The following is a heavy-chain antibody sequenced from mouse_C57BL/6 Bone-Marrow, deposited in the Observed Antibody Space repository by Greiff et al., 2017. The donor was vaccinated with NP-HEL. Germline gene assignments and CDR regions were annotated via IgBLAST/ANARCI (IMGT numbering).Heavy chain of an antibody. D-gene: IGHD4-1*01. CDR1: GYAFSSSW. CDR2: IYPGDGDT. CDR3: ARDGDWDDYFDY. V-gene: IGHV1-82*01. J-gene: IGHJ2*01. Sequence: QVQLKQSGPELVKPGASVKISCKASGYAFSSSWMNWVKQRPGKGLEWIGRIYPGDGDTNYNGKFKGKATLTADKSSSTAYMQLSSLTSEDSAVYFCARDGDWDDYFDYWGQGTTLTVSS.